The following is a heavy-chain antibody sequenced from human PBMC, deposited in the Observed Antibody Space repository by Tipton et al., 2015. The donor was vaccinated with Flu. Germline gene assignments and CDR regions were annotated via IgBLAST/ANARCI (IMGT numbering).Heavy chain of an antibody. V-gene: IGHV4-39*07. CDR1: GGSIRTNSYY. Sequence: TLSLTCTVSGGSIRTNSYYWAWVRQPPGKGLQWIGNIYDSGSTYYDPSLQSRVTISIDTSKSQFSLKLSSVTAADTAVYYCARGYSATYGKFDYWGRGTLVTVSS. J-gene: IGHJ4*02. D-gene: IGHD1-26*01. CDR2: IYDSGST. CDR3: ARGYSATYGKFDY.